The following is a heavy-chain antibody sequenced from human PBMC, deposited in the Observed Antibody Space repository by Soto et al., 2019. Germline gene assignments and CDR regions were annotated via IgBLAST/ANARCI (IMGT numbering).Heavy chain of an antibody. CDR3: ATWAIAVGGEGV. CDR1: GFTVSDYS. D-gene: IGHD2-21*01. V-gene: IGHV3-48*02. Sequence: SLRLSCTASGFTVSDYSVNWVRQAPGKGLEWISYISSTGDLILYADSVKGRFSIARDIAKNSLYLQMDSLRDDDSAVYYCATWAIAVGGEGVWGQGTLVTVSS. CDR2: ISSTGDLI. J-gene: IGHJ4*02.